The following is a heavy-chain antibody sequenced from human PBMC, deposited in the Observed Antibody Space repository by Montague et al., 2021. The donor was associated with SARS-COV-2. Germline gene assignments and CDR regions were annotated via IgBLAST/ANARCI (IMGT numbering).Heavy chain of an antibody. D-gene: IGHD2-2*01. CDR2: ISYDGNNK. Sequence: SGAEVKKSGGSLRLSCAASGFTFSGYAMHWVRQAPGKGLEWVAVISYDGNNKYYVDSVKGRFTISRDNSKNTLYLQMNSLRDEDTAVYYCARGRIYCSSTSCRLWFGAFDIWGQGTMVTVSS. CDR1: GFTFSGYA. CDR3: ARGRIYCSSTSCRLWFGAFDI. J-gene: IGHJ3*02. V-gene: IGHV3-30*04.